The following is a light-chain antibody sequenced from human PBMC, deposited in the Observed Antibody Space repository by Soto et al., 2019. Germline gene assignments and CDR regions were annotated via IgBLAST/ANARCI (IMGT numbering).Light chain of an antibody. CDR3: QHYNSYSEA. CDR1: QTISSW. J-gene: IGKJ1*01. Sequence: DIQMTQSPSTLSGSVGDRVTITCWASQTISSWLAWYQQKPGKAPKLLIYKASTLKSGVPSRFSGSGSGTEFTLTISSLQPDDSATYYCQHYNSYSEAFCQGTKVELK. V-gene: IGKV1-5*03. CDR2: KAS.